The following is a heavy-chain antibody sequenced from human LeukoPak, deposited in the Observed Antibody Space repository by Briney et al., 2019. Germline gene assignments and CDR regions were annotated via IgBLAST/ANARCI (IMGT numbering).Heavy chain of an antibody. J-gene: IGHJ4*02. CDR3: ARHVAVAGPFPFDY. Sequence: TSETLSLTCAVYGGSLRVYTWGGIPGTPGRGVGWIGYIYYSGSTNYNPSLKSRVTISVDTSKNQFSLKLSSVTAADTAVYYCARHVAVAGPFPFDYWGQGTLVTVSS. CDR1: GGSLRVYT. D-gene: IGHD6-19*01. V-gene: IGHV4-59*08. CDR2: IYYSGST.